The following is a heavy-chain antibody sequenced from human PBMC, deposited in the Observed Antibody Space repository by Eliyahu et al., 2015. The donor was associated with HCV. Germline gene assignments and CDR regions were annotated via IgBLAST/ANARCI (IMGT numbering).Heavy chain of an antibody. J-gene: IGHJ4*02. Sequence: QVQLVESGGGVVQPGRSLRLSCXVSGFTFSSXAMHWVRQAPGKGLEWVAVISYDGSNKNYADSVKGRFTISRDNSKDTLYLQMNSLTAEDTAVYYCARGYYHYWTGYREQIDYWGQGTLVTVSS. CDR1: GFTFSSXA. D-gene: IGHD3/OR15-3a*01. CDR2: ISYDGSNK. CDR3: ARGYYHYWTGYREQIDY. V-gene: IGHV3-30-3*01.